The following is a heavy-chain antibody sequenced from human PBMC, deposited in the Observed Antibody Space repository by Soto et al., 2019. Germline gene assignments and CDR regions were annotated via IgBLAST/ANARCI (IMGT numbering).Heavy chain of an antibody. CDR1: GGSISSYSYY. J-gene: IGHJ6*02. V-gene: IGHV4-61*01. Sequence: QEQLQESGPGLVKPSETLSLTCAVSGGSISSYSYYWSWMRQPPGTGLEWIGYVSHSGSTNYNPSLTSRVTMSLDESKSQFSLYLYSVTAADAAVYYCAREGVVVPAGALHVYHYFDIDVWGQGHTVTVSS. D-gene: IGHD2-2*01. CDR3: AREGVVVPAGALHVYHYFDIDV. CDR2: VSHSGST.